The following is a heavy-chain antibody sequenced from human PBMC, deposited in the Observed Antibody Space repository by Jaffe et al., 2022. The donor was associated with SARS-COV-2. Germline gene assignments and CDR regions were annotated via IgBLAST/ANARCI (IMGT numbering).Heavy chain of an antibody. D-gene: IGHD4-17*01. J-gene: IGHJ6*02. CDR1: GGSISSGSYY. V-gene: IGHV4-61*02. CDR3: ARVDDYGDYVGNYYGMDV. Sequence: QVQLQESGPGLVKPSQTLSLTCTVSGGSISSGSYYWSWIRQPAGKGLEWIGRIYTSGSTNYNPSLKSRVTISVDTSKNQFSLKLSSVTAADTAVYYCARVDDYGDYVGNYYGMDVWGQGTTVTVSS. CDR2: IYTSGST.